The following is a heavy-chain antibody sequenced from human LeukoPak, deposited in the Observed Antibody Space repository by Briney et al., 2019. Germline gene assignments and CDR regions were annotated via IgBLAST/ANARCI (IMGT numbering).Heavy chain of an antibody. J-gene: IGHJ4*02. Sequence: PGGSLRLSCAASGFTVSSNYMSWVRQAPGKGLEWVSVIYSGGSTYYADSVKGRFTISRDNSKNTLYLQMNSLRAEDTAVYYCASSDFWSGLNQFDYWGQGTLVTVSS. CDR2: IYSGGST. CDR3: ASSDFWSGLNQFDY. D-gene: IGHD3-3*01. CDR1: GFTVSSNY. V-gene: IGHV3-53*01.